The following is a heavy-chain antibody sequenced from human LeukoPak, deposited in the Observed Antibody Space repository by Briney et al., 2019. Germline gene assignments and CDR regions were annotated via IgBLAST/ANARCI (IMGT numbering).Heavy chain of an antibody. V-gene: IGHV4-30-2*02. J-gene: IGHJ3*02. D-gene: IGHD3-22*01. Sequence: SETLSLTCAVSGGSISSGGYSWSWIRQPPGKGLEWIGYIYHSGSTYYNPSLKSRVTISVDTSKNQFSLKLSSVTAADTAVYYCARNYFDSTAFDIWGQGTMVTVSS. CDR1: GGSISSGGYS. CDR3: ARNYFDSTAFDI. CDR2: IYHSGST.